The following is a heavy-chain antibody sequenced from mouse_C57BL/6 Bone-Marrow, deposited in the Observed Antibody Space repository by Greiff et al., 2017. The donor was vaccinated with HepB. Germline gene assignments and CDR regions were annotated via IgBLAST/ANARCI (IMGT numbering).Heavy chain of an antibody. CDR1: GYTFTDYN. J-gene: IGHJ1*03. CDR3: ARPYDYDDGWYFDV. CDR2: INPNNGGT. V-gene: IGHV1-18*01. Sequence: EVKLVESGPELVKPGASVKIPCKASGYTFTDYNMDWVKQSHGKSLEWIGDINPNNGGTIYNQKFKGKATLTVDKSSSTAYMELRSLTSEDTAVYYCARPYDYDDGWYFDVWGTGTTVTVSS. D-gene: IGHD2-4*01.